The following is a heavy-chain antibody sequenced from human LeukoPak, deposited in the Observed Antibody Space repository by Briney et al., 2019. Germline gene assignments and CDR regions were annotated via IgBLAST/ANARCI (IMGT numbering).Heavy chain of an antibody. Sequence: PGGSLRLSCAASGFTFSTYDMHWVRQAPGKGLEWVAVISFDGSNKYYADSVKGRFTISRDNSKNTLYMEMNSLRAEDTAVYYCASARALYGYSGYDEPYFDYWGQGTLVTVSS. CDR3: ASARALYGYSGYDEPYFDY. CDR2: ISFDGSNK. D-gene: IGHD5-12*01. V-gene: IGHV3-30*03. CDR1: GFTFSTYD. J-gene: IGHJ4*02.